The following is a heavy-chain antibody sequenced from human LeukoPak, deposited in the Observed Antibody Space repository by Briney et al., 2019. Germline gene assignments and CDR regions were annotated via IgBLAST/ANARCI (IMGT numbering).Heavy chain of an antibody. CDR1: GGTFSSHG. V-gene: IGHV1-69*05. CDR2: IIPIFGAT. CDR3: ARRWPHNSGYYLFDY. Sequence: GASVKVSCKASGGTFSSHGLSWVRQAPGQGLEWMGGIIPIFGATNYAQNFQGRVTITMDESTSTAYMELSSLRADDTAVYYCARRWPHNSGYYLFDYWGHGTLVTVSS. J-gene: IGHJ4*01. D-gene: IGHD3-22*01.